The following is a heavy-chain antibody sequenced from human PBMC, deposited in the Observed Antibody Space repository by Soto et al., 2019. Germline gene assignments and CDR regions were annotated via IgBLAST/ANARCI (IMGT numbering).Heavy chain of an antibody. Sequence: ASVKGSCRASGYTFTIYGISWVRQAPGQGLEWMGWISAYNGNTNYAQKLQGRVTMTTDTSTSTAYMELRSLRSDDTAVYYCARVGYQLLFGMDVWGQGTTVTVSS. V-gene: IGHV1-18*01. CDR1: GYTFTIYG. CDR3: ARVGYQLLFGMDV. CDR2: ISAYNGNT. J-gene: IGHJ6*02. D-gene: IGHD2-2*01.